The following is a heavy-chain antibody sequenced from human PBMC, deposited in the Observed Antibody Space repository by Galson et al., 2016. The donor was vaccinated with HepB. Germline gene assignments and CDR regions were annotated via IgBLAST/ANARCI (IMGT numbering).Heavy chain of an antibody. CDR2: ISYDGASQ. D-gene: IGHD1-26*01. Sequence: SLRLSCAASGFTFDDFLMHWVRQGPDKGLEWVALISYDGASQYYADSVKGRFTISRDSSKNTLSLQMTSLRPEDTGRYYCARGESGSYSYWGQGALVSVS. CDR3: ARGESGSYSY. V-gene: IGHV3-30-3*01. CDR1: GFTFDDFL. J-gene: IGHJ4*02.